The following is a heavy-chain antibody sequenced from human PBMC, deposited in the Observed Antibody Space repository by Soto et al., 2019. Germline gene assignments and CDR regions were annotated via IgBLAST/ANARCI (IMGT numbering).Heavy chain of an antibody. CDR1: GFTFKNYN. CDR3: ASGAWELDY. J-gene: IGHJ4*02. CDR2: ISGNSRTI. Sequence: GGSLRLSCTASGFTFKNYNMNWLRQAPGKGLECVAYISGNSRTIYYADSVKGRFTISRDNAENSVFLQMNSLRAEDTSVYYCASGAWELDYWGQGTLVTVSS. V-gene: IGHV3-48*01. D-gene: IGHD3-10*01.